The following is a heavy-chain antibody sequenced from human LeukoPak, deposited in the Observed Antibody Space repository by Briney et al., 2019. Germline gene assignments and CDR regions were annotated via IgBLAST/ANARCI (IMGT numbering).Heavy chain of an antibody. D-gene: IGHD2-2*02. J-gene: IGHJ5*02. Sequence: SVKVSCKASGGTFSSYAISWVRQAPGQGLEWMGGIIPIFGTANYAQKFQGRVTITADESTSTAYMELSSLRSENTAVYYCARDRNPSDIVVVPAAIDAGWFDPWGQGTLVTVSS. CDR1: GGTFSSYA. V-gene: IGHV1-69*13. CDR2: IIPIFGTA. CDR3: ARDRNPSDIVVVPAAIDAGWFDP.